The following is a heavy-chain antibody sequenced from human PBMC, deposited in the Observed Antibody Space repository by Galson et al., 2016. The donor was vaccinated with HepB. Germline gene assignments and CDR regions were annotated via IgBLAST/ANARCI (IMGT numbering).Heavy chain of an antibody. J-gene: IGHJ6*02. CDR3: AKGGVPAVYYYYYGMDV. CDR1: GFTFNSYA. Sequence: SLRLSCAVSGFTFNSYAMTWVRQAPGKGLEWVSGISGSGGSTYYAASVKGRFTISRDNSKNTLYLQMNSLRAEDTAVYYCAKGGVPAVYYYYYGMDVWGQGTTATVSS. V-gene: IGHV3-23*01. CDR2: ISGSGGST. D-gene: IGHD2-2*01.